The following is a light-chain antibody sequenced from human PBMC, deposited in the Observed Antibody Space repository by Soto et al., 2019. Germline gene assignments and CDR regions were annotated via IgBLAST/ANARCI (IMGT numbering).Light chain of an antibody. CDR2: GAS. CDR1: QSVISN. J-gene: IGKJ1*01. CDR3: QQRSNWPPT. V-gene: IGKV3-11*01. Sequence: EIVLTQSPGTLSLSPGERATLSCRASQSVISNLAWYRQKPGQAPRFLIYGASTRATGIPARFSGSGSGTDFTLTISSLEPEDFAVYYCQQRSNWPPTFGQGTKVDI.